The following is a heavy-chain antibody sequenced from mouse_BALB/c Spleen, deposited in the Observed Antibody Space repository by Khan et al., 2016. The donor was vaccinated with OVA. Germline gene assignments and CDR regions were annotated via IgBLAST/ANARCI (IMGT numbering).Heavy chain of an antibody. J-gene: IGHJ3*01. CDR2: IYPGSGNT. Sequence: VQLQQSGPELVKPGASVKISCKASGYTFTDYYINWVKQKPGQGLEWIGWIYPGSGNTKYNEKFKGKATLTVDTSSSTAYMQLSSLTSEDTTVYFCARRGIYDGYYVGFAYWGQGTLVTVSA. CDR3: ARRGIYDGYYVGFAY. V-gene: IGHV1-84*02. CDR1: GYTFTDYY. D-gene: IGHD2-3*01.